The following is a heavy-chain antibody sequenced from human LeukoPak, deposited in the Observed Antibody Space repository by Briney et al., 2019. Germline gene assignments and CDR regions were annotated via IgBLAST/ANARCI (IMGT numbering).Heavy chain of an antibody. J-gene: IGHJ6*02. CDR3: AKGPSRYYYYGMDV. Sequence: GGSLSLSCAASGFAFDDYAMHWVRQAPGKGLEWVSGISWNSGSIGYADSVKGRFTISRDSAKNSLYLQMNSLRAEDTALYYCAKGPSRYYYYGMDVWGQGTTVTVSS. CDR2: ISWNSGSI. V-gene: IGHV3-9*01. CDR1: GFAFDDYA.